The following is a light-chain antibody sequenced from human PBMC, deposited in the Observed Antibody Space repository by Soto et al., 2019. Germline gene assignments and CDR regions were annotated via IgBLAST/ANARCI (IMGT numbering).Light chain of an antibody. V-gene: IGKV3-11*01. CDR1: QNINSY. J-gene: IGKJ2*01. CDR3: QQRRDWYT. CDR2: DAS. Sequence: IVLIQSPATLSLSPGERATLSCRATQNINSYLAWYQQKPGQAPRLLIYDASNRATGIPARFRGSGSGTDFTLTISRLESEDSAVYYCQQRRDWYTFGQGTKLEIK.